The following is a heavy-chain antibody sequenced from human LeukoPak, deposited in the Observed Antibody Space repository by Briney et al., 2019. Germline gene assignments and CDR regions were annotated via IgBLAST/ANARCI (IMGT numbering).Heavy chain of an antibody. CDR1: GYTFTSYD. CDR3: ARISSSWYAGWFDP. V-gene: IGHV1-8*03. J-gene: IGHJ5*02. D-gene: IGHD6-13*01. Sequence: ASVKVSCKASGYTFTSYDINWVRQATGQGLERMGWMNPNSGNTGYAQKFQGRVTITRNTSISTAYMELSSLRSEDTAVYYCARISSSWYAGWFDPWGQGTLVTVSS. CDR2: MNPNSGNT.